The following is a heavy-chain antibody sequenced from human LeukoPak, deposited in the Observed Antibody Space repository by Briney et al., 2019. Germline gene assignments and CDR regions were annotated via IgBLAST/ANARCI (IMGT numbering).Heavy chain of an antibody. J-gene: IGHJ4*02. V-gene: IGHV3-66*01. CDR1: GFTVSSNY. CDR2: IYSGGST. CDR3: ARDNGGSPGSGSD. Sequence: GGSLRLSCAASGFTVSSNYMSWVRQAPGKGLEWVSVIYSGGSTYYADSVKGRFTISRDNSKNTLYLQMNSLRAEDTAVYYCARDNGGSPGSGSDWGQGTLVTVSS. D-gene: IGHD3-10*01.